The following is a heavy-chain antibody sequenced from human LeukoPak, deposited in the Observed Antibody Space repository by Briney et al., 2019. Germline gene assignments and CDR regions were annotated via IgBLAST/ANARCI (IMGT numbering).Heavy chain of an antibody. V-gene: IGHV4-39*01. CDR2: IYYSGST. D-gene: IGHD6-19*01. J-gene: IGHJ3*02. CDR1: GGSISSSSYY. Sequence: RTSETLSLTCTVSGGSISSSSYYWGWIRQPPGKGLEWIASIYYSGSTYNNLSLKSRVTMSVDTSKNQFSLKLSSVTAADTAVYYCVRQGAGRDAYDMWGQGTRVTVSS. CDR3: VRQGAGRDAYDM.